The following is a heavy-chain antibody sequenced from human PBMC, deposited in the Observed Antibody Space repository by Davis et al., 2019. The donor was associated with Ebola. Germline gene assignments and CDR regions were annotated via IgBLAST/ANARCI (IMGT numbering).Heavy chain of an antibody. CDR1: GFTFDDYA. CDR2: ISWNSGTI. D-gene: IGHD3-10*01. Sequence: GGSLRLSCAGSGFTFDDYAMHWVRQAPGKGLEWVSGISWNSGTITYADSVKGRFTISRENSKNTLYLQMNSLRAEDTAVYYCAKVGGSGTYWGQGILVTVSS. CDR3: AKVGGSGTY. J-gene: IGHJ4*02. V-gene: IGHV3-9*01.